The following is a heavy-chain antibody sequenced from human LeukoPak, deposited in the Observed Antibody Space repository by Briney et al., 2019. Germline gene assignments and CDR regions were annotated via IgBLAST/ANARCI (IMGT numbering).Heavy chain of an antibody. CDR1: GYIFTDYY. V-gene: IGHV1/OR15-1*02. CDR3: ARDTGYIVGATTFDY. D-gene: IGHD1-26*01. Sequence: GASVNVSCKASGYIFTDYYMHWVRQAPGQELGWMGRINPNSGGTNYAQKFQGRVTMTRDTSISTAYTELSSLRSEDMATYYCARDTGYIVGATTFDYWGQGTLVTVSS. CDR2: INPNSGGT. J-gene: IGHJ4*02.